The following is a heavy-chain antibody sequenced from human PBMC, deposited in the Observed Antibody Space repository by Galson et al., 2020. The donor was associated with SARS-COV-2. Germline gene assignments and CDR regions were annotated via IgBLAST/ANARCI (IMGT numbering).Heavy chain of an antibody. J-gene: IGHJ5*02. CDR2: ISRNGDIE. Sequence: GGSLRLSCVASKLTFNSYTMHWVRQAPGKGLEWVAGISRNGDIEYIQNTMKGRFTISRDNSKNTLSLQMSSLRPEDTAVYYCAREYYYDSSVYDGVGWFDPCGQGTLVTVSA. D-gene: IGHD3-22*01. CDR1: KLTFNSYT. V-gene: IGHV3-30-3*01. CDR3: AREYYYDSSVYDGVGWFDP.